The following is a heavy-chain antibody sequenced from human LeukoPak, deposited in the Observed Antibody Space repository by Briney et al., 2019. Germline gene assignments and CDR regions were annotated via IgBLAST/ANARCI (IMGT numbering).Heavy chain of an antibody. J-gene: IGHJ4*02. V-gene: IGHV4-4*07. Sequence: SETLSLTCTVSGGSISSYYWSWVRQPAGEGLEWIGRVYSSGNTNYNPSLKSRVTMSVDTSRNQFSLKLTSVTAADSAVYYCARMFSGTYGGIDYWGQGTLVTVSS. CDR1: GGSISSYY. CDR2: VYSSGNT. D-gene: IGHD1-26*01. CDR3: ARMFSGTYGGIDY.